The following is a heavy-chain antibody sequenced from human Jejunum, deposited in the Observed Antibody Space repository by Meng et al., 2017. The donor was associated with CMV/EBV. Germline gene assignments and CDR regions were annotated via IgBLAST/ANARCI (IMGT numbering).Heavy chain of an antibody. D-gene: IGHD3-10*01. J-gene: IGHJ4*02. CDR1: GYTFASYG. CDR3: ARGTPGRSYSDY. V-gene: IGHV1-18*04. CDR2: VVNNVDT. Sequence: QVHLLQSGAEVKKPXXSVRVSCEASGYTFASYGISWLRQAPGQALEWVGWVVNNVDTYSAQKFQGRVTMTTDTHTSTAFMELRSLRSDDTAVYYCARGTPGRSYSDYWGQGTLVTVSS.